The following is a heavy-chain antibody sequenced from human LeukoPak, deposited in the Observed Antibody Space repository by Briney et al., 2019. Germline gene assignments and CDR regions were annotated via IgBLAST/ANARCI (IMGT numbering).Heavy chain of an antibody. CDR2: IKQDGSEK. J-gene: IGHJ3*02. CDR3: AKDIQYSGYDFGDAFDI. Sequence: GGSLRLSCAASGFTSSNFWMSWVRQAPGRGLEWVANIKQDGSEKYYVDSVRGRFTISRDNAKNSLYLRMNSLRAEDTAVYYCAKDIQYSGYDFGDAFDIWGQGTMVTVSS. CDR1: GFTSSNFW. V-gene: IGHV3-7*01. D-gene: IGHD5-12*01.